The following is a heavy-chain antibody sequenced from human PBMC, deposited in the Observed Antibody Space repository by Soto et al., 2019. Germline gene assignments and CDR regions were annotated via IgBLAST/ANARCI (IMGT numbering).Heavy chain of an antibody. J-gene: IGHJ6*01. D-gene: IGHD3-16*01. V-gene: IGHV3-33*01. CDR2: IWYDGSNK. CDR1: GFTFSSYG. CDR3: ARDRNDYVWGGQNVYYYYGMDV. Sequence: QVQLVESGGGVVQPGRSLRLSCAASGFTFSSYGMHWVRQAPGKGLEWVAVIWYDGSNKYYADSVKGRFTISRDNSKNTLYLQMNSLRAEDTAVYYCARDRNDYVWGGQNVYYYYGMDVW.